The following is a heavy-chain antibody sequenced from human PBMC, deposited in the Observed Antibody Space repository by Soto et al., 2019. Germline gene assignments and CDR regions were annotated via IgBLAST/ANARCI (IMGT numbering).Heavy chain of an antibody. CDR2: ISGSGGST. D-gene: IGHD3-16*01. J-gene: IGHJ4*02. CDR3: AKGQGSGDYGCDDY. Sequence: EVQLLESGGGLVQPGGSLRLSCAASGFTFSSYAMSWVRQAPGKGLEWVSAISGSGGSTYYADSVKGRFTISRDNSKNTLYLQMSSLRAEDTAVYYCAKGQGSGDYGCDDYWGQGTLVTVSS. V-gene: IGHV3-23*01. CDR1: GFTFSSYA.